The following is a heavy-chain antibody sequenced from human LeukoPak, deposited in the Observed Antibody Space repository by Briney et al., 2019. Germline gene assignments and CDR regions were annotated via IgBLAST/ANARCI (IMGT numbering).Heavy chain of an antibody. CDR1: GGSISRYY. CDR3: ARSYSNTGYYYHGMDV. D-gene: IGHD3-9*01. CDR2: IYYSGTS. J-gene: IGHJ6*02. V-gene: IGHV4-59*01. Sequence: SETLSLTRTVSGGSISRYYWSWIRQPPGKGLEWIAYIYYSGTSNYNPSLKSRVTISLDTSKNQFSLRMSSVTAADTAVYYCARSYSNTGYYYHGMDVWGQGTPVTVSS.